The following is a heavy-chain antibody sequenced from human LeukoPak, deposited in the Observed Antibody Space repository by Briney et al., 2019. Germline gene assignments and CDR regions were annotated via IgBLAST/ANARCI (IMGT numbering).Heavy chain of an antibody. D-gene: IGHD2-2*01. CDR2: MNPNSGGT. CDR1: GYTFTSYD. CDR3: ARQYCSSTSCYFDY. Sequence: ASVKVSCKASGYTFTSYDINWVRQATGQGLEWMGWMNPNSGGTNYAQKFQGRVTMTRDTSISTAYMELSRLRSDDTAVYYCARQYCSSTSCYFDYWGQGTLVTVSS. V-gene: IGHV1-2*02. J-gene: IGHJ4*02.